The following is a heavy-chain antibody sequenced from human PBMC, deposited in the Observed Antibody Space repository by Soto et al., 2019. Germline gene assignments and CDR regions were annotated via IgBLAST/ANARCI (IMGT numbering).Heavy chain of an antibody. CDR2: IGIRGDT. CDR3: ARVLPGYTDFEDYFDY. D-gene: IGHD5-12*01. V-gene: IGHV3-13*04. CDR1: GFTFSSFD. J-gene: IGHJ4*02. Sequence: PGGSLRLSCAASGFTFSSFDMHWVRQAIGEGLEWVAAIGIRGDTYYPASVQGRFTISRENAKNSLYLQMNSLRAGDTAVYYCARVLPGYTDFEDYFDYWGQGALVTVSS.